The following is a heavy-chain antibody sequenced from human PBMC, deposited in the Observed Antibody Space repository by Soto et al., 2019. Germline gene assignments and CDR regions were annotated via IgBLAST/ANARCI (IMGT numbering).Heavy chain of an antibody. CDR2: ISGSAASK. D-gene: IGHD6-25*01. CDR1: GFTFSSYA. Sequence: GGSLRLSCAASGFTFSSYAMSWVRQAPGKGLEWVSGISGSAASKYYADSVKGRFTISRDNSKNRLQLQMNSLRVEDTAVYYCAKTGGYCCTAIDYWGQGTLVTVSS. V-gene: IGHV3-23*01. CDR3: AKTGGYCCTAIDY. J-gene: IGHJ4*02.